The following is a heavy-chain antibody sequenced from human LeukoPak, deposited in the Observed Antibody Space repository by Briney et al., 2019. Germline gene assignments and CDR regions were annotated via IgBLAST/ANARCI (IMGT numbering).Heavy chain of an antibody. J-gene: IGHJ4*02. D-gene: IGHD6-13*01. CDR1: GFTFSSYA. V-gene: IGHV3-23*01. CDR3: AKDPTRYSSSWYYFDY. Sequence: GGSLRLSCAASGFTFSSYAMGWVRQAPGKGLEWVSAISGSGGSTYYADSVKGRFTISRDNSKNTLYLQMNSLRAEDTAVYYCAKDPTRYSSSWYYFDYWGQGTLVTVSS. CDR2: ISGSGGST.